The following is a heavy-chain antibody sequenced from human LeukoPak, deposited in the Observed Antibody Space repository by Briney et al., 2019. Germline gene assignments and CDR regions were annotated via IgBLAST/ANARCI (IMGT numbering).Heavy chain of an antibody. V-gene: IGHV4-59*08. D-gene: IGHD1-26*01. CDR1: GGSINRYF. J-gene: IGHJ5*02. CDR2: IYYSGNT. Sequence: PSETLSLTCTVSGGSINRYFWNWLRQPPGKPLEWIGHIYYSGNTKYNPSLNSRVTISIDTSQNQFSLKLSSVSAADTAVYYCAKTILGAEYNWFDPWGQGTLVTVSS. CDR3: AKTILGAEYNWFDP.